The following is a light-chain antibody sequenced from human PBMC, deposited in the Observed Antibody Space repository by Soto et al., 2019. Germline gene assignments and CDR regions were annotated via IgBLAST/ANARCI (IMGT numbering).Light chain of an antibody. CDR3: HQTYIAPAT. V-gene: IGKV1-39*01. Sequence: DIQMTKSPSSLSASVGDRVTITCRASQSINNCLSWFQQKPGQAPKLLIYAASSLQSGVPSRFSGSGSGTDFILTIDSLQPEDFATYFCHQTYIAPATFGQGTKVGVK. CDR2: AAS. CDR1: QSINNC. J-gene: IGKJ1*01.